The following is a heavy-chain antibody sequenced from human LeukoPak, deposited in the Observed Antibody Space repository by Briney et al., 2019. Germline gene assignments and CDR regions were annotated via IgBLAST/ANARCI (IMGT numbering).Heavy chain of an antibody. CDR1: GFTFNNYA. V-gene: IGHV3-23*01. D-gene: IGHD5/OR15-5a*01. J-gene: IGHJ4*02. Sequence: PGGSLRLSCAASGFTFNNYAMSWVRQPPGKGLEWVSSISADGGTTYYADSVKGRFTISGDNSKNTLDLQMNSLRAEDTAVYYCAKPILSTTSINYYFHYWGQETLVTVSS. CDR3: AKPILSTTSINYYFHY. CDR2: ISADGGTT.